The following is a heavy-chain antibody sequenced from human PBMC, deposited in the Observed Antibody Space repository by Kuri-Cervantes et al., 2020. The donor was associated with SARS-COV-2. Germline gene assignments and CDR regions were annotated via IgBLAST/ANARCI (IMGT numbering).Heavy chain of an antibody. CDR3: ARVGATNPVVDY. CDR1: GDSITTSPYY. J-gene: IGHJ4*02. D-gene: IGHD1-26*01. Sequence: GSLRLSCTVSGDSITTSPYYWAWVRQPPGKVLEWIGSFYYGGSTYENPSLKSRVTMSVDTPQNQFFLRLSSVTAADTAVYYCARVGATNPVVDYWGQGTLVTVSS. CDR2: FYYGGST. V-gene: IGHV4-39*07.